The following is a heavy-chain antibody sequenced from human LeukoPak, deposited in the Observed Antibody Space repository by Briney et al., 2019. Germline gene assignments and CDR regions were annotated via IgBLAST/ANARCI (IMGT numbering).Heavy chain of an antibody. V-gene: IGHV3-30*02. CDR2: IRYDGSNK. CDR3: AKRDGHCTSTSCYLPDY. J-gene: IGHJ4*02. Sequence: PGGSLGLSCAASGFTFSSYGMHWVRQAPGKGLEWVAFIRYDGSNKYYADSVKGRFTISRDNSKNTLYLQMNSLRAEDTAVYYCAKRDGHCTSTSCYLPDYWGQGTLVTVSS. D-gene: IGHD2-2*03. CDR1: GFTFSSYG.